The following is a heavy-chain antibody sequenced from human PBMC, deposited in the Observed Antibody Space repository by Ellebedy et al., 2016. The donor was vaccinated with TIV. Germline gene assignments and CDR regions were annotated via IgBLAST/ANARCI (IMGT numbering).Heavy chain of an antibody. CDR3: ARGGSHFDN. Sequence: GGSLRLSCAASGFTFNTYNLNWVRQAPGKGLEWVSFISSSGDTVYYGDSVTGRFAISRDNAKNSLYLQMNSLRDEDTAVYYCARGGSHFDNWGQGTLVTVSS. J-gene: IGHJ4*02. CDR1: GFTFNTYN. CDR2: ISSSGDTV. D-gene: IGHD1-26*01. V-gene: IGHV3-48*02.